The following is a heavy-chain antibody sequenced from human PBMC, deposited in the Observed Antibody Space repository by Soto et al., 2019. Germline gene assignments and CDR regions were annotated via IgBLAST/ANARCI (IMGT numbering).Heavy chain of an antibody. CDR1: GFTFSSYA. Sequence: EVQLVGSGGGLVQPGGSLRLSCAASGFTFSSYAMHWVRQAPGKGLEYVSDISSNGGSTYYANSVKGRFTISRDNSKNTRYLQMGSMRAEDMAVYYCASRGYSGYEIDYWGQGTLVTVSS. CDR2: ISSNGGST. CDR3: ASRGYSGYEIDY. D-gene: IGHD5-12*01. J-gene: IGHJ4*02. V-gene: IGHV3-64*01.